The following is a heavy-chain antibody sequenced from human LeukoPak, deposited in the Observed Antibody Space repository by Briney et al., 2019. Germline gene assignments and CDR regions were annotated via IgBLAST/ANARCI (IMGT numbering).Heavy chain of an antibody. CDR1: GFNFGSYS. CDR2: ISADSATT. CDR3: ANTEHIVVVTAILGGPRY. D-gene: IGHD2-21*02. Sequence: GGSLRLSCAASGFNFGSYSMTWVRQAPGKGLEWVSVISADSATTFYADSVKGRFTISRDNAKNTLYLQMNSLRAEDTAVYYCANTEHIVVVTAILGGPRYWGQGTLVTVSS. V-gene: IGHV3-23*01. J-gene: IGHJ4*02.